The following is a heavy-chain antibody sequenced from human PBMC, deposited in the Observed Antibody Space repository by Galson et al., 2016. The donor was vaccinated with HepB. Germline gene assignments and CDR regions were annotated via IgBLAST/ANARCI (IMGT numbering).Heavy chain of an antibody. Sequence: SLRLSCAASGFTFDDYYMSWVRQVPGKGLELISYISSSGSTIYYSDSVKGRFTISRDNAKNSLDLQMKSLRADDTAVYYCARVDSGSLWFAEPHYFDCWGQGTLVTVSS. V-gene: IGHV3-11*04. J-gene: IGHJ4*02. CDR2: ISSSGSTI. D-gene: IGHD3-10*01. CDR1: GFTFDDYY. CDR3: ARVDSGSLWFAEPHYFDC.